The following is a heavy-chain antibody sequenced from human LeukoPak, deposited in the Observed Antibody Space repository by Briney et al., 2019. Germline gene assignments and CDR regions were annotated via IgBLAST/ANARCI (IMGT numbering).Heavy chain of an antibody. CDR1: GASINSYY. CDR2: IYTSETT. Sequence: SETLSLTCTVSGASINSYYWSWIRQPPGKGLEWIGYIYTSETTKYNPSLRSRVSISIDTSKNQFSLRLSSMTAADTAVYYCARHRSPSSLSYFDIWGQGTLVIVFS. J-gene: IGHJ4*02. CDR3: ARHRSPSSLSYFDI. D-gene: IGHD6-19*01. V-gene: IGHV4-4*09.